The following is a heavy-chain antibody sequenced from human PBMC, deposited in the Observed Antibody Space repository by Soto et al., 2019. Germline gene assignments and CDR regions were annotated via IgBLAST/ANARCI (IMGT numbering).Heavy chain of an antibody. J-gene: IGHJ3*02. CDR3: ASSIDYGDYVDAFDI. Sequence: SETLSLTCTVSGGSISSYYWSWIRQPPGKGLEWIGYIYYSGSTNYNPSLKSRVTISVDTSKNQFSLKLSSVTAADTAVYYCASSIDYGDYVDAFDIWGQGTMVTVSS. CDR1: GGSISSYY. CDR2: IYYSGST. V-gene: IGHV4-59*08. D-gene: IGHD4-17*01.